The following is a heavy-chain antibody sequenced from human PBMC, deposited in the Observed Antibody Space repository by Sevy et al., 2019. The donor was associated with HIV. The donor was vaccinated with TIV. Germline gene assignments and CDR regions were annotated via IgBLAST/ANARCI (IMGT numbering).Heavy chain of an antibody. V-gene: IGHV4-61*02. J-gene: IGHJ4*02. CDR1: GGSISSGSYY. CDR2: IYTSGNT. Sequence: SEILSLTCTVSGGSISSGSYYWSWIRQPAGEGLEWIGRIYTSGNTNYNPSLMSRVTMSVDTSKNQFSLKLTSVTAADTAVYDSARGRYYGSGSYSPFDYWGQGTLVTVSS. CDR3: ARGRYYGSGSYSPFDY. D-gene: IGHD3-10*01.